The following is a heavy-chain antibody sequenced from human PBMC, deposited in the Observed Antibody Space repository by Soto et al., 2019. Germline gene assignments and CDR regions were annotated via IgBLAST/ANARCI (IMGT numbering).Heavy chain of an antibody. V-gene: IGHV1-3*01. D-gene: IGHD2-2*01. Sequence: ASVKVSCKASGYTFTSYAMHWVRQAPGQRLEWMGWINAGNGNTKYSQKFQGRCTITRDTSASTAYMELSSLRSEDTAVYYCARDLIVLVPAAPHRFHYYGMDVWGQGTTVTVSS. CDR3: ARDLIVLVPAAPHRFHYYGMDV. J-gene: IGHJ6*02. CDR2: INAGNGNT. CDR1: GYTFTSYA.